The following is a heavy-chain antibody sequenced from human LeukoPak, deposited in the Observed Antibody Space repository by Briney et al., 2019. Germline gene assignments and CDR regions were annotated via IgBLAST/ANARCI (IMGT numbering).Heavy chain of an antibody. J-gene: IGHJ5*02. CDR2: INAGNVNT. V-gene: IGHV1-3*01. CDR3: ARLTYYYDSTGQNWFDP. Sequence: ASVTVSCKASGYTFTNYAMHWVRQAPGQRLEWMGWINAGNVNTKYSQRFQGRITITRDTSASTAYMELSSLRSEDTAVYYCARLTYYYDSTGQNWFDPWGQGTLVTVSS. D-gene: IGHD3-22*01. CDR1: GYTFTNYA.